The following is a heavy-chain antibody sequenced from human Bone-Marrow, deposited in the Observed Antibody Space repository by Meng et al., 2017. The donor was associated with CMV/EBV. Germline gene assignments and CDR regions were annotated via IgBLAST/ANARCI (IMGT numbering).Heavy chain of an antibody. D-gene: IGHD6-6*01. Sequence: GESLKISCAASGFTFSSYSMNWVRQAPGKGLEWVSSISSSSSYIYYADSVKGRFTISRDNAKNSLYLQMNSLRAEDTAVYYCARYSSSSGEGYYYYGMDVWGQGNTVTVSS. CDR3: ARYSSSSGEGYYYYGMDV. V-gene: IGHV3-21*01. CDR1: GFTFSSYS. CDR2: ISSSSSYI. J-gene: IGHJ6*02.